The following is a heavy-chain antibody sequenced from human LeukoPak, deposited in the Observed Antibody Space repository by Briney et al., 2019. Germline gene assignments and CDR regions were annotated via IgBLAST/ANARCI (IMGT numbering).Heavy chain of an antibody. V-gene: IGHV4-4*07. J-gene: IGHJ5*02. CDR1: GGSLSSYY. CDR2: IYTSGST. CDR3: ARDRQWNWFDP. Sequence: SETLSLTCTVSGGSLSSYYCSWIRQPAGKGLEWIGRIYTSGSTNYNPSLKSRVTMSVDTSKNQFSLKLSSVTAADTAVYYCARDRQWNWFDPWGQGTLVTVSS. D-gene: IGHD6-19*01.